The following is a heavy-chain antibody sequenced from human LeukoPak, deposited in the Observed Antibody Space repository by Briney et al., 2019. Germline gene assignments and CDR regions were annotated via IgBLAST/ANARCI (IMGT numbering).Heavy chain of an antibody. Sequence: GGSLRLSCAASGFTFSNYWMHWVRQAPGKGLVWVSRINSDGINTSYADSVKGRFTISRDNAKNTLYLQMNSLRAEDTAVYYCARGADTGYSSDSWGQGTLVTVSS. V-gene: IGHV3-74*01. J-gene: IGHJ5*02. CDR1: GFTFSNYW. CDR3: ARGADTGYSSDS. D-gene: IGHD6-19*01. CDR2: INSDGINT.